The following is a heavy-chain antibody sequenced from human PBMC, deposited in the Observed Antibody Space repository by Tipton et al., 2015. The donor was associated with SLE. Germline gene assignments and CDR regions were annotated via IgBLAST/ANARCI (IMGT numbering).Heavy chain of an antibody. CDR2: INHSGST. V-gene: IGHV4-34*01. CDR3: ARGGIGAAAAEY. CDR1: DGSFSGYY. Sequence: TLSLTCAVYDGSFSGYYWSWIRQPPGKGLEWIGEINHSGSTNYSPSLESRVTISRDISKNQVSLELTSVTAADTALYYCARGGIGAAAAEYWGQGTLVTVSS. J-gene: IGHJ4*02. D-gene: IGHD6-13*01.